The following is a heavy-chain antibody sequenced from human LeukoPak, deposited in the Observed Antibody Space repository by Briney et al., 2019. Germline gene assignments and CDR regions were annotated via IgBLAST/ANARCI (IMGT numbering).Heavy chain of an antibody. CDR1: GFTFSSYD. J-gene: IGHJ4*02. CDR3: ARGLGYCSGGSCYNPNYFDY. D-gene: IGHD2-15*01. CDR2: IGTAGDT. V-gene: IGHV3-13*01. Sequence: GGSLRLSCAASGFTFSSYDMHWVRQAPGKGLEWVSAIGTAGDTYYPGPVKGRFTISRENAKNSLYLQMNSLGAGDTAVYYCARGLGYCSGGSCYNPNYFDYWGQGTLVTVSS.